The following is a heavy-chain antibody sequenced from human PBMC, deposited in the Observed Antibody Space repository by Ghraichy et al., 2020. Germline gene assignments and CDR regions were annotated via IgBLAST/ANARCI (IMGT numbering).Heavy chain of an antibody. CDR1: GFTFGDFG. V-gene: IGHV3-49*03. D-gene: IGHD3-3*02. CDR3: ASWRLAFLGWLFPADY. CDR2: IRRKVYGGTT. Sequence: GGSLRLSCTTSGFTFGDFGMSWFRQAPGKGLEWVGFIRRKVYGGTTEYAASVKGRFTISRDESKSIAYLQMNSLKTDDTAVYYCASWRLAFLGWLFPADYWGLGTLVTVSS. J-gene: IGHJ4*02.